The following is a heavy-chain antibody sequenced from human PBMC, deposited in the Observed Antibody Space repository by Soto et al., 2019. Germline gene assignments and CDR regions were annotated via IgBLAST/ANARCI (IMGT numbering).Heavy chain of an antibody. J-gene: IGHJ2*01. CDR3: ARELNYGDYWYFDL. Sequence: QVQLVESGGGVVQPGRSLRLSCAASGFTFSSYGMHWVRQAPGKGLEWVAVILYDGSNKYYADSVKGRFTISRDNSKNTLYLQMNSLRAEDTAVYYCARELNYGDYWYFDLWGRGTLVTVSA. CDR1: GFTFSSYG. V-gene: IGHV3-33*01. CDR2: ILYDGSNK. D-gene: IGHD4-17*01.